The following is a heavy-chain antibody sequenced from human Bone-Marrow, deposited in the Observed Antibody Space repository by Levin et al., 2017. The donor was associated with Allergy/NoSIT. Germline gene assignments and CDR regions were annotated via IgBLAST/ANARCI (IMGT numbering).Heavy chain of an antibody. Sequence: GGSLRLSCAASGFTFSNFAMSWVRQAPGKGLEWVSAINSGGATYYPDAVKGRFTISRDNSKNTLYLQMNSLRAEDTAVYYCAKEGPLAGISDYWGQGILVTVSS. V-gene: IGHV3-23*01. J-gene: IGHJ4*02. CDR2: INSGGAT. CDR3: AKEGPLAGISDY. D-gene: IGHD6-19*01. CDR1: GFTFSNFA.